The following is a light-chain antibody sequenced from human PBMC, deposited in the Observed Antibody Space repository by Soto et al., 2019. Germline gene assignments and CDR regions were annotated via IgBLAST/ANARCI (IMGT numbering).Light chain of an antibody. J-gene: IGKJ1*01. V-gene: IGKV3-11*01. Sequence: EIVLTKSRATLSLSPGARAPLSGRASQSVSSYLAWYQQKPGQAPRLLIYDASNRATGIPARFSGSGSGTDFTLTISSLEPEEFAVYYCQQRSNWPWTVGQGTKVDIK. CDR2: DAS. CDR1: QSVSSY. CDR3: QQRSNWPWT.